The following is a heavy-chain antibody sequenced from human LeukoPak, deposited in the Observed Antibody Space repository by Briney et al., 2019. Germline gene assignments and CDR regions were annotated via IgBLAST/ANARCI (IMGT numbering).Heavy chain of an antibody. CDR3: ARGSDGGWYGMFDY. J-gene: IGHJ4*02. V-gene: IGHV3-48*04. CDR1: GFPFSSYS. CDR2: ISIVSNTI. D-gene: IGHD6-19*01. Sequence: GGSLRLPCAASGFPFSSYSMNWVRQAPGKGLEWVSYISIVSNTIYYADSVKGRFTISRDDAKNSLYLQMNSLRAEDAAVYYCARGSDGGWYGMFDYWGQETLVTVSS.